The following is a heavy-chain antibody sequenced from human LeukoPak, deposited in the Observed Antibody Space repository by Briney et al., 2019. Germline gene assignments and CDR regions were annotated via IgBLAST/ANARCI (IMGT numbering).Heavy chain of an antibody. Sequence: ASVKVSCKASGGTFSSYAISWVRQAPGQGLEWMGGIIPIFGTANYAQKFQGRVTITADESTSTAYMELSSLRSEDTAVYYCALPYYYDSSGYYSEYYFDYWGQGTLVTVSS. V-gene: IGHV1-69*01. CDR2: IIPIFGTA. CDR3: ALPYYYDSSGYYSEYYFDY. D-gene: IGHD3-22*01. CDR1: GGTFSSYA. J-gene: IGHJ4*02.